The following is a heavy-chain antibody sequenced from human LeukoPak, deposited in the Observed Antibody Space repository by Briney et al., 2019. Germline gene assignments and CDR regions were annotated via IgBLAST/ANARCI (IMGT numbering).Heavy chain of an antibody. J-gene: IGHJ4*02. CDR3: AKVIGGRRADY. Sequence: GGSLRLSCAASGNYWMHWVRQAPGKGLEWVSAISGSGGSTYYADSVKGRFTISRDNSKNTLYLQMNSLRAEDTAVYYCAKVIGGRRADYWGQGTLVTVSS. V-gene: IGHV3-23*01. CDR1: GNYW. CDR2: ISGSGGST.